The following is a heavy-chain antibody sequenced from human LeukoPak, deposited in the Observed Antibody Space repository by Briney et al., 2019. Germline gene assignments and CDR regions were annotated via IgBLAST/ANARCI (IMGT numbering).Heavy chain of an antibody. V-gene: IGHV1-8*01. CDR3: ARGPVEAVFGVSTED. Sequence: ASVKVSCKASGYTFTRYDINWVRQATGQGLEWMGWMNPNSGNTGYAQKFQGRVSMTRDTSISTAYMELSSLRSEDTAVYYCARGPVEAVFGVSTEDWGQGTTVTVSS. CDR1: GYTFTRYD. CDR2: MNPNSGNT. J-gene: IGHJ6*02. D-gene: IGHD3-10*02.